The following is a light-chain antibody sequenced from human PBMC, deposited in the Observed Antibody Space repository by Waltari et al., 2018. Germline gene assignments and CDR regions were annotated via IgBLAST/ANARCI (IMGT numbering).Light chain of an antibody. CDR2: RNN. CDR3: AAWDDSLSGWV. CDR1: SSNIGSNY. V-gene: IGLV1-47*01. Sequence: QSVLTQPPSASGTPGQRVTISCSGSSSNIGSNYVYWYQELPGTAPKLLIYRNNPRPSGVPGRFSGSKSGTSASLASSGLRSEDEADYYCAAWDDSLSGWVFGGWTKLTVL. J-gene: IGLJ3*02.